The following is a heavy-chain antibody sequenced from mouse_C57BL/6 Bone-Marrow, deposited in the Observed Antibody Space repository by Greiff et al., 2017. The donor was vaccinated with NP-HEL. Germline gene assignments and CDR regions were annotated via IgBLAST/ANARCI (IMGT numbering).Heavy chain of an antibody. D-gene: IGHD2-4*01. J-gene: IGHJ1*03. V-gene: IGHV8-5*01. CDR3: AQIPYYDYDQGDWYFDV. CDR1: GFSLSTSNMG. Sequence: QVTLKVSGPGILQPSQTLSLTCSFSGFSLSTSNMGIGWIRQPSGMGLVWLAHTWWNDDKYYNPSLKSRLTISKDTSNNQVFLKITSVDTADTATYYCAQIPYYDYDQGDWYFDVWGTGTTVTVSS. CDR2: TWWNDDK.